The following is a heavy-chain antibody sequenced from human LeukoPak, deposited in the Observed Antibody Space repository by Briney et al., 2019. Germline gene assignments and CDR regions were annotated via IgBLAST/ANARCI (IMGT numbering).Heavy chain of an antibody. CDR2: IYTGVST. D-gene: IGHD2-15*01. CDR3: ARENDMGYCSGVRCYKGYKAMDV. J-gene: IGHJ6*02. CDR1: GFTVSSNY. Sequence: GGSLRLSCAASGFTVSSNYMSWVRKPPGKGLGWVSIIYTGVSTYYADSVKGRFTISRDNSKNTVYLQMKSLRAEDTAVYYCARENDMGYCSGVRCYKGYKAMDVWGQGTTVTVSS. V-gene: IGHV3-53*01.